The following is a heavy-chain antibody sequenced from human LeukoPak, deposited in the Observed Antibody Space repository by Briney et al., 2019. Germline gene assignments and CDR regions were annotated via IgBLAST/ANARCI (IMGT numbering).Heavy chain of an antibody. D-gene: IGHD6-19*01. Sequence: TGGSLTLSCAASGFTFSSYAMSWVRQAPGKGLEWVSAISGSGGSTYYADSVKGGFTISRENSKNTLYLQMNSLRAEDTAVYYCAKTTGSGWREPFDYWGQGTLVTVSS. V-gene: IGHV3-23*01. CDR2: ISGSGGST. CDR1: GFTFSSYA. CDR3: AKTTGSGWREPFDY. J-gene: IGHJ4*02.